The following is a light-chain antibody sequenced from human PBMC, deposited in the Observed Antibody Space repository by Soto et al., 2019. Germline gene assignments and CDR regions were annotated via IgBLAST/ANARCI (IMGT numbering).Light chain of an antibody. CDR3: QQLNSYTLT. CDR2: AAS. J-gene: IGKJ4*01. V-gene: IGKV1-9*01. CDR1: QGISSY. Sequence: DIQLTQSPSFLSASVGDRVTITCRASQGISSYLAWYQQKPGKATKLLIYAASTLQSGVPSRFSGSGSGTEFTLTISSLQPEDFATYYCQQLNSYTLTFGGGTKVDIX.